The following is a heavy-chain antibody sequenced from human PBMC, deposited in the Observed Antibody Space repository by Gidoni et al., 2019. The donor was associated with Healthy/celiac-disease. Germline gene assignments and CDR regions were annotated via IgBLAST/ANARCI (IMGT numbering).Heavy chain of an antibody. CDR2: IYPGDSDT. D-gene: IGHD3-22*01. Sequence: EVQLVQSGAEVKQPGESLKISCKGSGYSFTSYWIGWVRQMPGKGLEWMGIIYPGDSDTRYSPSFQGQVTISADKSISTAYLQWSSLKASDTAMYYCARRQYYYDSSGYGFDYWGQGTLVTVSS. J-gene: IGHJ4*02. CDR1: GYSFTSYW. CDR3: ARRQYYYDSSGYGFDY. V-gene: IGHV5-51*01.